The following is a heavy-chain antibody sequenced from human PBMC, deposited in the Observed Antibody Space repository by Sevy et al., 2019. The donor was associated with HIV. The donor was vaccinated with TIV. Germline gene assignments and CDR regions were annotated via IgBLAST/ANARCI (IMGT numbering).Heavy chain of an antibody. V-gene: IGHV3-23*01. D-gene: IGHD6-19*01. Sequence: GGSLRLSCAASGFTFSNYAMKWVRQAPGKGLEWVSGISGSGGSTFYADSVKGRLTISRDNSKNTLYLQMNSLRAEDTAVYYCAKLPVAGPEYYFDYWGQGTLVTVSS. CDR3: AKLPVAGPEYYFDY. CDR2: ISGSGGST. J-gene: IGHJ4*02. CDR1: GFTFSNYA.